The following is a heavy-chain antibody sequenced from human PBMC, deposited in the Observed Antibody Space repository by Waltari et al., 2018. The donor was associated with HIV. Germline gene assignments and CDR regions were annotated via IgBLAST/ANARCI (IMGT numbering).Heavy chain of an antibody. CDR2: IYYSVST. D-gene: IGHD6-19*01. J-gene: IGHJ4*02. CDR1: GGSISSSSYY. Sequence: QLQLQESGPGLVKPSETLSLTCTVSGGSISSSSYYWGWIRQPPGKGLECIGRIYYSVSTSYNPSLKSRVTISVDTSKNQFSLKRSSVTAADTAVYYCARLRGSVAGLPGGFYFDYWGQGTLVTVSS. CDR3: ARLRGSVAGLPGGFYFDY. V-gene: IGHV4-39*01.